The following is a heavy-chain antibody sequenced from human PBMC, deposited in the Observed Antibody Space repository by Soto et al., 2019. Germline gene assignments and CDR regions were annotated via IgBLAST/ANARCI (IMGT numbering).Heavy chain of an antibody. V-gene: IGHV4-59*01. CDR2: IYYSGST. J-gene: IGHJ5*02. CDR3: VRLTCAGYGGIFDR. CDR1: GGSISSYY. D-gene: IGHD5-12*01. Sequence: QVQLQESGPGLVKPSETLSLTCTVSGGSISSYYWSWIRQPPGKGLEWIGYIYYSGSTNYNPSLKSRVTISVDTSKNQFGLKLSSVTAADTAVYYSVRLTCAGYGGIFDRLCQGSLVTVSS.